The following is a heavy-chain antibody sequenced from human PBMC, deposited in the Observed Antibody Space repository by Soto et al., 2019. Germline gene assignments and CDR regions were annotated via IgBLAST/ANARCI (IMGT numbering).Heavy chain of an antibody. Sequence: PGGSLRLSCAASGFTFSSYAMSWVRQAPGKGLEWVGVISYDGNYIYYADSVKGRFTISRDNSKNTLYVQVNSLRPEDTAVYYCAREGKQLVLRYYYYYYGMDVWGQGATVTVSS. CDR3: AREGKQLVLRYYYYYYGMDV. CDR1: GFTFSSYA. CDR2: ISYDGNYI. V-gene: IGHV3-30*03. D-gene: IGHD6-6*01. J-gene: IGHJ6*02.